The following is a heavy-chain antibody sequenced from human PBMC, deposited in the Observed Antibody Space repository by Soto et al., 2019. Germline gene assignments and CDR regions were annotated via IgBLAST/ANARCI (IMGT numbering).Heavy chain of an antibody. D-gene: IGHD3-22*01. CDR1: GYTFTGYY. CDR3: ARGRYYDRSPTPYFDY. J-gene: IGHJ4*02. CDR2: INPNSGGT. V-gene: IGHV1-2*02. Sequence: ASVKVSCKASGYTFTGYYMHWVRQAPGQGLEWMGWINPNSGGTNYAQKFQGRVTMTRDTSISTAYMELSRLRSDDTAVYYCARGRYYDRSPTPYFDYWGQGTLVIVPQ.